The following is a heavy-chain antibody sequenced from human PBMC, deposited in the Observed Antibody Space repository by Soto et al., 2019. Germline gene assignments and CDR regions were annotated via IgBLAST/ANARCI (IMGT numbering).Heavy chain of an antibody. D-gene: IGHD3-10*01. V-gene: IGHV4-61*01. J-gene: IGHJ4*02. CDR3: AVLLAGGGGDRN. CDR2: VQYGGST. CDR1: GASVNNRNYH. Sequence: QVQLQESGPGLVNPSETLSLTCTVSGASVNNRNYHWSRIRQPPGRGLEWIGQVQYGGSTVFDSASLRGRLTLSIDAPKNQCSLKLSSVTAADTAIYSCAVLLAGGGGDRNWGQGTLVTVSS.